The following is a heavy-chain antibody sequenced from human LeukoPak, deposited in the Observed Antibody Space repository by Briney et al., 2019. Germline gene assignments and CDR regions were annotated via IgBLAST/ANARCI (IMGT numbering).Heavy chain of an antibody. CDR3: ARNQHASSAEIDY. Sequence: VASVKVSCKASGYTFTGYYMHWVRQAPGQGLEWMGWINPNSGGTNYAQKFQGRVTMTRDTSTSTVYMELSSLRSEDTAVYYCARNQHASSAEIDYWGQGTLVTVSS. D-gene: IGHD6-13*01. J-gene: IGHJ4*02. V-gene: IGHV1-2*02. CDR2: INPNSGGT. CDR1: GYTFTGYY.